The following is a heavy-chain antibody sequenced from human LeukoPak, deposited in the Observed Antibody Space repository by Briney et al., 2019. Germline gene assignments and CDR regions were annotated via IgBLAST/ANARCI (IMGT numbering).Heavy chain of an antibody. CDR3: ARDHDSSTRGAFDI. CDR2: IYYSGST. Sequence: SETLSLTCTVSGGSISSYYWSWIRQPPGKGLEWIGYIYYSGSTNYNPSLKSRVTISVDTSKNQFSLKLSSVTAADTAVYYCARDHDSSTRGAFDIWGQGTMVTVSS. V-gene: IGHV4-59*01. D-gene: IGHD3-22*01. J-gene: IGHJ3*02. CDR1: GGSISSYY.